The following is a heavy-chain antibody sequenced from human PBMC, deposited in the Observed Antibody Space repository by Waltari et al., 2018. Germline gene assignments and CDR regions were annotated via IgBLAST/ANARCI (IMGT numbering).Heavy chain of an antibody. V-gene: IGHV4-34*01. CDR1: GGSFSGYY. CDR3: ARVFSQAVAGLGSDY. J-gene: IGHJ4*02. Sequence: QVQLQQWGAGLLKPSETLSLTCAVYGGSFSGYYWSWIRQPPGKGLGWIGEIHHSGGNNYTPSLKCRCTRSVDTSKNQFSLNLSSVTAADTAVYYCARVFSQAVAGLGSDYWGQGTLVTVSS. D-gene: IGHD6-19*01. CDR2: IHHSGGN.